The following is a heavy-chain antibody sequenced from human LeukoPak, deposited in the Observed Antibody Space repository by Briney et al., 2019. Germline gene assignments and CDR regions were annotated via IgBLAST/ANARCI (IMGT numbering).Heavy chain of an antibody. D-gene: IGHD5/OR15-5a*01. V-gene: IGHV3-7*01. CDR3: ARDRRLDFYYYMGG. CDR2: INLDGSET. CDR1: GFNFRTYW. Sequence: PGGALRLSCAASGFNFRTYWMSWVRQAPGKGLEWVAHINLDGSETYYVDSVKGRFTISRDNAKDSLYLQMNSLRADDTAVYYCARDRRLDFYYYMGGWGKGTTVTVSS. J-gene: IGHJ6*03.